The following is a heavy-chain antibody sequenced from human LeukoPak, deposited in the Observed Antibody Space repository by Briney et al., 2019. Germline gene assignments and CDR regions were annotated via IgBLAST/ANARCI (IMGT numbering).Heavy chain of an antibody. J-gene: IGHJ4*02. Sequence: PGGSLRLSCAASGFTFSSYWMHWVRQAPGKGLVWVSRINKDGSSTTYADSVKGRFTISRDNAENTLYLQLSSLRGEDTAVYYCARDLDYGGYSNFDYWGQGTLVTVSS. V-gene: IGHV3-74*01. CDR2: INKDGSST. CDR3: ARDLDYGGYSNFDY. CDR1: GFTFSSYW. D-gene: IGHD4-23*01.